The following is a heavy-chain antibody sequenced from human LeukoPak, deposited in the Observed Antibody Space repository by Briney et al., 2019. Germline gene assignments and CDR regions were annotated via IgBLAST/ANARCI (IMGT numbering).Heavy chain of an antibody. CDR2: IYYSGST. Sequence: SETLSLTCTVSGGSISSNSYYWVWIRQPPGKGLEWIGNIYYSGSTYYNSSLKSRVTISVDTSKNQFSLKLSSVTAADTAVYYCARRPLLTSAVDYWGQGTLVSVSS. V-gene: IGHV4-39*01. CDR3: ARRPLLTSAVDY. D-gene: IGHD2-21*01. J-gene: IGHJ4*02. CDR1: GGSISSNSYY.